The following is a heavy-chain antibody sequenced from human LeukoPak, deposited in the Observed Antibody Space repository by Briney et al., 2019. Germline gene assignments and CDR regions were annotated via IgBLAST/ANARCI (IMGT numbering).Heavy chain of an antibody. D-gene: IGHD3-22*01. CDR3: ARDRAVPSVVKLWYFDL. Sequence: ASVKVSCKASGGTFSSYAISWVRQAPGQGLEWMGRIIPILGIANYAQKFQGRVTITADNSTSTAYMELSSLRSEDTAVYYCARDRAVPSVVKLWYFDLWGRGTLVTVSS. V-gene: IGHV1-69*04. CDR1: GGTFSSYA. CDR2: IIPILGIA. J-gene: IGHJ2*01.